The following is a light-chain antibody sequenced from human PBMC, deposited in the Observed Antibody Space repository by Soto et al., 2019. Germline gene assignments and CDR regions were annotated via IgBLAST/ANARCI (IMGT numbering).Light chain of an antibody. V-gene: IGKV4-1*01. CDR3: QQYYNTPLT. J-gene: IGKJ4*01. CDR2: WAS. Sequence: DIVMTQSPDSLAVSLGERVTINCKSSQSVLYSSNNRNYLAWFQQKPGQPPKLLIYWASTRESGVPDRFSGSASGTDFTLTISGLQAEDVAVYYCQQYYNTPLTLGGGTKVDLK. CDR1: QSVLYSSNNRNY.